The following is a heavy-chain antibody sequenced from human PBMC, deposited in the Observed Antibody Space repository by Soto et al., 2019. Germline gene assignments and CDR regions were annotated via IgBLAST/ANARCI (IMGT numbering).Heavy chain of an antibody. CDR1: CYTFTSYG. D-gene: IGHD4-4*01. V-gene: IGHV1-18*01. CDR2: ISAHNGNT. CDR3: ARDTVTPASFDY. Sequence: SVKVSCKASCYTFTSYGISWVRQAPGQGLEWMGWISAHNGNTNYAQKLQGRVTMTTDTSTSTAYMELRSLRSDVTAVYYCARDTVTPASFDYWGQGTLVTVYS. J-gene: IGHJ4*02.